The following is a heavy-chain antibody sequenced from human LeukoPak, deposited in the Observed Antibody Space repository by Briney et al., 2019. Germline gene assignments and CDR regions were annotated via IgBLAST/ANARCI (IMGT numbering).Heavy chain of an antibody. Sequence: SETLSLTCAVSGGSISSCGYSWSWIRQPPGKGLEWIGYIYHSGSTYYNPSLKSRVTISVDRSKNQFSLKLSSVTAADTAVYYCARDRDRFGELYYWGQGTLVTVSS. CDR3: ARDRDRFGELYY. V-gene: IGHV4-30-2*01. J-gene: IGHJ4*02. CDR2: IYHSGST. D-gene: IGHD3-10*01. CDR1: GGSISSCGYS.